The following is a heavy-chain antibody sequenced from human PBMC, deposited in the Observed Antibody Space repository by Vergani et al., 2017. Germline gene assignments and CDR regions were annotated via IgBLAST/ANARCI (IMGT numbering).Heavy chain of an antibody. J-gene: IGHJ5*02. D-gene: IGHD1-7*01. CDR1: GYSISSGYY. Sequence: QVQLQESGPGLVKPSETLSLTCTVSGYSISSGYYWGWIRQPPGKGLEWIGSIYHRGSTYYNPSLKSRVTISVDTSKNQFSLKLSSVTAADTAVYYCARVQLRYDPWGQGTLVTVSS. CDR3: ARVQLRYDP. V-gene: IGHV4-38-2*02. CDR2: IYHRGST.